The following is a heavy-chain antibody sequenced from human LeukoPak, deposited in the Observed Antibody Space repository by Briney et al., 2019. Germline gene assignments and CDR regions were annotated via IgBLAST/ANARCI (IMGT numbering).Heavy chain of an antibody. CDR1: GFTLSDHY. V-gene: IGHV3-72*01. D-gene: IGHD7-27*01. CDR2: TSNEANSYRT. J-gene: IGHJ4*02. CDR3: VRSPGDGVDFDF. Sequence: PGGYLRRSCAASGFTLSDHYMDRVRPAPGKGLEWVVLTSNEANSYRTEYAACVKVSFAVSRDNASNSLFLQMNGLETEDSAVYYWVRSPGDGVDFDFWGQGTLVTVSS.